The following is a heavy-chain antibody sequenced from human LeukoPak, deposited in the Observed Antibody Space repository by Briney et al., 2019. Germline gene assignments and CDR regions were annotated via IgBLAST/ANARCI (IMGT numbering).Heavy chain of an antibody. J-gene: IGHJ4*02. CDR1: GGSISSSSYS. Sequence: SETLSLSCTVSGGSISSSSYSWGWIRQSPGKGLEWIGSTYNSGSTYYNPSLKSRVTISVDTSKNQFSLKMTSVTAADTAVYYCAREDFGVFYYFGYWGRGTLVTVSS. V-gene: IGHV4-39*07. D-gene: IGHD3-3*01. CDR2: TYNSGST. CDR3: AREDFGVFYYFGY.